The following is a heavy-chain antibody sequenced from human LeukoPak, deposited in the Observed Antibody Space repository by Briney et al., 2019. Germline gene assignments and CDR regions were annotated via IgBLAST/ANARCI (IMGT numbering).Heavy chain of an antibody. CDR2: IYHSGST. Sequence: PSETLSLTCTVSGGSISSYYWSWIRQPPGKGLEWIGYIYHSGSTYYNPSLKSRVTISVDRSKNQFSLKLSSVTAADTAVYYCARGAKDAFDIWGQGTMVTVSS. V-gene: IGHV4-59*12. CDR1: GGSISSYY. D-gene: IGHD1-26*01. CDR3: ARGAKDAFDI. J-gene: IGHJ3*02.